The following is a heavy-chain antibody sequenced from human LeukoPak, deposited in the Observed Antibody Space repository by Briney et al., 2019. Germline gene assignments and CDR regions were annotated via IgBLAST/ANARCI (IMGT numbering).Heavy chain of an antibody. V-gene: IGHV3-66*01. CDR2: IYSGGST. J-gene: IGHJ6*02. Sequence: GGSLRLSCAASGFTVSSNYMSWVRQAPGKGLEWVSVIYSGGSTYYADSVKGRFTISRDNSKNKLYLQMNSLRAEDTAVYYCARAQGPGDDNLTGCYHYGMDVWGQGTTVNVSS. CDR3: ARAQGPGDDNLTGCYHYGMDV. D-gene: IGHD3-9*01. CDR1: GFTVSSNY.